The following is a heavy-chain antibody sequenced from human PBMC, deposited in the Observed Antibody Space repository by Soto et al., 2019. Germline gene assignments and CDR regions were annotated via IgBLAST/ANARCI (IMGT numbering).Heavy chain of an antibody. J-gene: IGHJ5*02. D-gene: IGHD6-13*01. CDR2: IYYNAIT. Sequence: SETLSLTCTVSGDSVSSGAYYWSWIRQPPGKGLEWIGYIYYNAITNYNPSLKSRVTILVDTSKSEISLTLNSVTAADTAVYYCARANIAAAGTIFDPWGQGVLVTVSS. CDR3: ARANIAAAGTIFDP. CDR1: GDSVSSGAYY. V-gene: IGHV4-61*08.